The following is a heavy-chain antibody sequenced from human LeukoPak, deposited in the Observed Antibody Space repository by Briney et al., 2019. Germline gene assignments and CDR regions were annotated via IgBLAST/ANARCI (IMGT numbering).Heavy chain of an antibody. CDR1: GFTFSSYS. Sequence: GGSLRLSCAASGFTFSSYSMNWVRQAPGKGLEWVSPISSSSSYIYYADSVKGRFTISRDNAKNSLYLQMNSLRAEDTAVYYCASRIQLWLDAFDIWGQGTMVTVSS. CDR3: ASRIQLWLDAFDI. D-gene: IGHD5-18*01. CDR2: ISSSSSYI. J-gene: IGHJ3*02. V-gene: IGHV3-21*01.